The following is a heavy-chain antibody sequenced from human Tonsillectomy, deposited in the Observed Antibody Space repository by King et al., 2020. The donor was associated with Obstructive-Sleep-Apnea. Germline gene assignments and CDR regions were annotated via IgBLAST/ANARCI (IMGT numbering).Heavy chain of an antibody. Sequence: VQLVESGGGVVQPGRSLRLSCAASGFTFRSYAMHWVRQAPGKGLEWVAVISYDGSTKYFADSVKGRFTISRDNSRNTLYLQMNSLRPEDTAVSYCARDPYTAMVDEGYYFDYWGQGTLVTVSS. CDR3: ARDPYTAMVDEGYYFDY. D-gene: IGHD5-18*01. CDR1: GFTFRSYA. V-gene: IGHV3-30*04. J-gene: IGHJ4*02. CDR2: ISYDGSTK.